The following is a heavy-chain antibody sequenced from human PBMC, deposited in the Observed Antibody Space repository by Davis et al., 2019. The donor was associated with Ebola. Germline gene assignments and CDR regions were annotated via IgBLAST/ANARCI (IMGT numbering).Heavy chain of an antibody. CDR1: GYTFRNYY. Sequence: AASVQVSCNASGYTFRNYYIHWVRQGPGQGLEWMGIINPSGGDPRYAQKFRGRVTTTTDTSTSTAYMELRSLRSDDTAVYYCARASSDYWGQGTLVTVSS. CDR3: ARASSDY. V-gene: IGHV1-46*01. J-gene: IGHJ4*02. CDR2: INPSGGDP.